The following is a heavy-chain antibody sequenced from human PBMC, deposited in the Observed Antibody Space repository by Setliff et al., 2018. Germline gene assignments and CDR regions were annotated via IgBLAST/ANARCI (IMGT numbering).Heavy chain of an antibody. CDR2: ISYDGSYK. D-gene: IGHD5-18*01. Sequence: PGGSLRLSCAASGFTFNTYLMNWVRQAPGKGLEWVAVISYDGSYKSHADSVKGRFTISRDNAKNTLYLQMNSLRAEDTAVYYCARAADSYGPPRSYMDVWGKGTTVTVSS. V-gene: IGHV3-30*03. J-gene: IGHJ6*03. CDR3: ARAADSYGPPRSYMDV. CDR1: GFTFNTYL.